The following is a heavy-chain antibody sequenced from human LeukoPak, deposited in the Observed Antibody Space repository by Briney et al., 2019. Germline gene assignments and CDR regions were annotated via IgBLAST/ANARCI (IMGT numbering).Heavy chain of an antibody. CDR2: IIPIFGTA. D-gene: IGHD3-22*01. CDR3: ARDLPHYYDSSGYSDY. V-gene: IGHV1-69*05. Sequence: SVKVSCKASGGTFSSYAISWVRQAPGQGLEWMGRIIPIFGTANYAQKFQGRVTITTDESTSTAYMELSSLRSEDTAVYYCARDLPHYYDSSGYSDYWGQGTLVAVSS. CDR1: GGTFSSYA. J-gene: IGHJ4*02.